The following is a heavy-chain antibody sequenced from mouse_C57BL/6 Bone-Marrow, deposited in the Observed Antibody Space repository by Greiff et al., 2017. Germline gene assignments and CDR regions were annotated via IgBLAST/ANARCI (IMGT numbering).Heavy chain of an antibody. Sequence: VQLQQSGPELVRPGVSVKISCKGSGYTFTDYAMHWVKQSHAKSLEWIGVISTYYGDASYNQKFKDKDTMTVDKSSSTAYMELARRTSEDAAFSYCSRVLYYYGSSYPDWYFDVWGTGTTVTVSS. V-gene: IGHV1-67*01. CDR1: GYTFTDYA. J-gene: IGHJ1*03. CDR2: ISTYYGDA. D-gene: IGHD1-1*01. CDR3: SRVLYYYGSSYPDWYFDV.